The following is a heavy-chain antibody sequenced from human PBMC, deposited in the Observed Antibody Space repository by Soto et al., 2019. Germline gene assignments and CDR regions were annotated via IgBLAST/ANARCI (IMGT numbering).Heavy chain of an antibody. J-gene: IGHJ2*01. CDR1: GGTFSSYT. Sequence: QVQLVQSGAEVKKPGSSVTVSCKASGGTFSSYTISWLRQAPGQGLEWMGGIIPIFGTVHYAQKFQGRVTITADESTSTAYMELSSLRSEDTAVYYCARGNHRWLQLWYFDLWGRGTLVTVSS. D-gene: IGHD5-12*01. CDR2: IIPIFGTV. V-gene: IGHV1-69*12. CDR3: ARGNHRWLQLWYFDL.